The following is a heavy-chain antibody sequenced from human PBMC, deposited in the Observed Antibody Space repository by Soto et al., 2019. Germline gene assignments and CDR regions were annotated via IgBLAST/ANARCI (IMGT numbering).Heavy chain of an antibody. CDR1: GFSLSTSRMG. CDR2: IYWDDDK. V-gene: IGHV2-5*02. CDR3: XXXXXXXXAFDX. Sequence: QITLKESGPTLVKPTQTLTLTCTFSGFSLSTSRMGVAWIRQPPGQALEWLALIYWDDDKRYSPSLRSRLTITKDTSKNQVIXTLXXXXXXXXATXXXXXXXXXXXAFDXWGQGTMVTASS. J-gene: IGHJ3*02.